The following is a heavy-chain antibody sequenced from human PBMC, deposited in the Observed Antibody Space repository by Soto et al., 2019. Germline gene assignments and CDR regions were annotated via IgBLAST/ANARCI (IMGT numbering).Heavy chain of an antibody. CDR1: GDSVSGSSAA. CDR2: TYYRSEWHS. D-gene: IGHD5-18*01. J-gene: IGHJ4*02. Sequence: PSQTLSLTCAISGDSVSGSSAAWNWIRQSPSRGLEWLGRTYYRSEWHSDYAVSVKSRITINADTSKNQFSLQLNSVTPEDTAVYYCASGYSLRNWGQGTLVTVSS. CDR3: ASGYSLRN. V-gene: IGHV6-1*01.